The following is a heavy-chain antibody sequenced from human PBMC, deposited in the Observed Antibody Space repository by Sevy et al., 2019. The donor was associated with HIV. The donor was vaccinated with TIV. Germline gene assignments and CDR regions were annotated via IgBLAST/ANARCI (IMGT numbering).Heavy chain of an antibody. J-gene: IGHJ5*02. CDR3: AKVPPFSSSWNYWFDP. V-gene: IGHV3-23*01. Sequence: LSLTCVASGFTFDTFPMTWVRQAPGKGLEWISAISTAGGSTYYADSVKGRFTISRDNSKNTLYLQMNSLRVEDTALYYCAKVPPFSSSWNYWFDPWGQGTLVTVSS. CDR1: GFTFDTFP. D-gene: IGHD6-13*01. CDR2: ISTAGGST.